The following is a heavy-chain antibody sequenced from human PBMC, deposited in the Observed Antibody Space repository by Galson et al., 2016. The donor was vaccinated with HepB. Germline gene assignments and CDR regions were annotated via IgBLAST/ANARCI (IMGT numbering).Heavy chain of an antibody. CDR1: GYTLSTYH. V-gene: IGHV1-46*01. D-gene: IGHD1-1*01. CDR3: ARVLGEERNY. CDR2: INPGGGST. J-gene: IGHJ4*02. Sequence: SVKVSCKASGYTLSTYHIHWVRQAPGQGLEWMGIINPGGGSTSNAQNFQGRVSLTRDTSTSTVYMELNSLTFEDTAVYYCARVLGEERNYWGQGTLVTVSS.